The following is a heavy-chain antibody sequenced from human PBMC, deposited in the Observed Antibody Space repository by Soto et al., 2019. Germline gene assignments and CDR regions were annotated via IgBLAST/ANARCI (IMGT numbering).Heavy chain of an antibody. Sequence: SVKVSCKASGGTFSSYAISWVRQAPGQGLEWMGGIIPIFGTANYAQKFQGRVTITADESTSTAYMELSSLRSEDTAVYYCATSRSGSYGDYYYYGMDVWGQGTTVTVSS. V-gene: IGHV1-69*13. CDR3: ATSRSGSYGDYYYYGMDV. J-gene: IGHJ6*02. CDR2: IIPIFGTA. D-gene: IGHD1-26*01. CDR1: GGTFSSYA.